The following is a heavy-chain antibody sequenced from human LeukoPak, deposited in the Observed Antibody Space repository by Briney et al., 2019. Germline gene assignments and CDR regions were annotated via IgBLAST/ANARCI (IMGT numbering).Heavy chain of an antibody. CDR1: GFTFSGYP. D-gene: IGHD4-11*01. Sequence: GRSLRLSCAASGFTFSGYPMHWVRQAPGKGLDWVAIISDDGGRKFYADSVKGRFTISRDNSKNTLYLQMNSLRAEDTAVYCCARGIYSNGNMNDYWGQGTLVTVSS. CDR3: ARGIYSNGNMNDY. J-gene: IGHJ4*02. CDR2: ISDDGGRK. V-gene: IGHV3-30*04.